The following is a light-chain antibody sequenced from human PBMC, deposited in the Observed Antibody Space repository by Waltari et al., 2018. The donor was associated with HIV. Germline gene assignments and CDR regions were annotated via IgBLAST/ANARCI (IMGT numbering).Light chain of an antibody. V-gene: IGLV2-14*03. Sequence: QSALTQPASVSGSPGQSITISCTGTSRAVCGYQYVSRYQQYPGKAPKLIIYDVTKRPSGVSNRFSGSKSGNTASLTISGLQAEDEADYYCCSYTSSITGRVFGTGTKVTVL. CDR1: SRAVCGYQY. J-gene: IGLJ1*01. CDR2: DVT. CDR3: CSYTSSITGRV.